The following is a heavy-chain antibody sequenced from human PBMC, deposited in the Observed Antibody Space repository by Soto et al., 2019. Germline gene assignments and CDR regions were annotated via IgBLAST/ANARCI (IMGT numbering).Heavy chain of an antibody. D-gene: IGHD6-13*01. CDR1: GGSISSGGYY. J-gene: IGHJ6*02. V-gene: IGHV4-31*03. CDR3: AREVGMGSSWWYYYYGMDV. Sequence: SETLSLTCTVSGGSISSGGYYWSWIRQHPGKGLEWIGYIYYSGSTYYNPSLKSRVTISVDTSKNQFSLKLSSVTAADTAVYYCAREVGMGSSWWYYYYGMDVWGQGTTVTVSS. CDR2: IYYSGST.